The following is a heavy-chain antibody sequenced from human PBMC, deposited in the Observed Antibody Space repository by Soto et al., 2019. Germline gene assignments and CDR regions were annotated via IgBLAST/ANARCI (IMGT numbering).Heavy chain of an antibody. CDR1: GYTFTGHY. J-gene: IGHJ4*02. Sequence: ASVKVSCKTSGYTFTGHYIHWVRQAPGQGLEWMGWINPNSGGTNYAQKFQGRVTMTRDTSISTAYMELSRLRSDDTAVYYCATTSGVGNGPDYFDYWGQGTLVTVYS. CDR3: ATTSGVGNGPDYFDY. V-gene: IGHV1-2*02. D-gene: IGHD1-1*01. CDR2: INPNSGGT.